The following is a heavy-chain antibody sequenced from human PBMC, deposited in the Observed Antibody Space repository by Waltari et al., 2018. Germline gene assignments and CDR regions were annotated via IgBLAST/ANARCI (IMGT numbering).Heavy chain of an antibody. CDR3: ARRGYCSGGSCPGAFDY. CDR2: IYYSGST. D-gene: IGHD2-15*01. V-gene: IGHV4-39*01. CDR1: GGSISSSSYY. Sequence: QLQLQESGPGLVKPSETLSLTCTVSGGSISSSSYYWGWIAQPPGKGLEWIGSIYYSGSTYYNPSLKSRVTISVDTSKNQFSLKLSSVTAADTAVYYCARRGYCSGGSCPGAFDYWGQGTLVTVSS. J-gene: IGHJ4*02.